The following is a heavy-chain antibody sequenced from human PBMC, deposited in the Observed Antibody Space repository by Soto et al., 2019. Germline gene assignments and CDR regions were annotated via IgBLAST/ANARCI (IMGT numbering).Heavy chain of an antibody. CDR2: IRSKGHNYAT. J-gene: IGHJ4*02. V-gene: IGHV3-73*01. D-gene: IGHD3-22*01. Sequence: GGSLRLSCAASGFAFRGSAMYWVRQASGKGPEWVGRIRSKGHNYATEYAASVKGRFTISRDDSKNMLYLQMNSLRAEDTAVYYCAKVRRAISGVLSGYYLASYYFDYWGQGTLVTVSS. CDR1: GFAFRGSA. CDR3: AKVRRAISGVLSGYYLASYYFDY.